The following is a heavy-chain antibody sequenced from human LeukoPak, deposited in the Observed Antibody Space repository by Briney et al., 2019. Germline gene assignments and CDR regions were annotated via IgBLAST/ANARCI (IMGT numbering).Heavy chain of an antibody. Sequence: GRSLRLSCAASGFTFDDYAMHWVRQAPGKGLEWVSGISWNSGSIGYADSMKGRFTISRDNAKNSLYLQMNSLRAEDTALYYCAKDISPEYYHGMDVWGQGTTVTVSS. CDR1: GFTFDDYA. J-gene: IGHJ6*02. CDR2: ISWNSGSI. CDR3: AKDISPEYYHGMDV. V-gene: IGHV3-9*01.